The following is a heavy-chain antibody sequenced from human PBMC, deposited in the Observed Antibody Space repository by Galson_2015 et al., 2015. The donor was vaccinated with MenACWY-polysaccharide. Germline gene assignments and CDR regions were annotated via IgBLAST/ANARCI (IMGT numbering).Heavy chain of an antibody. J-gene: IGHJ4*02. D-gene: IGHD2/OR15-2a*01. CDR1: GYTFSRYP. Sequence: SVKVSCKASGYTFSRYPIHWVRQAPGQRFEWMGWITGGNGDTKYSEKLQGRVSITKDTPATTVYMELSSLTYEDTAVVYCARHVIGGGYFDYWGQGTLVTVSS. CDR2: ITGGNGDT. CDR3: ARHVIGGGYFDY. V-gene: IGHV1-3*01.